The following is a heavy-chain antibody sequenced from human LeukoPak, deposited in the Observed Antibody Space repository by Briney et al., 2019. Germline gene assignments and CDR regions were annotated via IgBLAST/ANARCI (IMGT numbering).Heavy chain of an antibody. CDR2: INSDASIT. V-gene: IGHV3-74*01. J-gene: IGHJ4*02. CDR3: ARYRRAGVGD. Sequence: GGSLRLSCAASGLSFRSYAGHWFRQAPGKGLVWVSRINSDASITSYADSVRGRFTISRDNANNTVFLQMNSLRAEDTAVYYDARYRRAGVGDWRGGTLVTVSS. D-gene: IGHD3-9*01. CDR1: GLSFRSYA.